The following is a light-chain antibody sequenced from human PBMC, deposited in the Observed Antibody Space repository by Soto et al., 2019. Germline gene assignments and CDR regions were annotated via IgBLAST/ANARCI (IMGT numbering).Light chain of an antibody. CDR2: EVS. CDR3: NSCPDTTSLI. V-gene: IGLV2-14*01. CDR1: SRDVGDYKY. Sequence: QSALTPPASVSGSPGQSITISCTGTSRDVGDYKYVSWYQQHPGKAPKLIIYEVSNRPSGISNRFSGSKSGNTASLTISGLQAEDEADYYCNSCPDTTSLIFGGGTKVTVL. J-gene: IGLJ2*01.